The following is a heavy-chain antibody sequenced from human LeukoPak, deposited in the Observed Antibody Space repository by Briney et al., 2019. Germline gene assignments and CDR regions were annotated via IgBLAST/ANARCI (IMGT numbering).Heavy chain of an antibody. D-gene: IGHD3-9*01. V-gene: IGHV3-9*01. J-gene: IGHJ4*02. CDR2: ISWNSDYI. CDR3: ARDDILTGYYDY. CDR1: GFTFDDYA. Sequence: GRSLRLSCAASGFTFDDYAMHWVRQAPGKGLEWVSGISWNSDYIDYADSVKGRFTISRDNAKNSLFLQMNSLRAEDTASYYCARDDILTGYYDYWGQGTLVTVSS.